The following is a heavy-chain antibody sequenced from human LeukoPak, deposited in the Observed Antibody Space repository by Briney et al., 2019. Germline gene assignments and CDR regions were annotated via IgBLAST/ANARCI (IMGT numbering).Heavy chain of an antibody. V-gene: IGHV4-30-4*01. CDR1: GGSISSGDYY. D-gene: IGHD1-26*01. J-gene: IGHJ4*02. CDR3: AREPSGRYYFDY. CDR2: IYYSGST. Sequence: SQTLSLTCTVSGGSISSGDYYWSWIRQPPGKGLEWIGYIYYSGSTYYNPSLKSRVTISVDTSKNQFSLKLSSVTAADTAVYYCAREPSGRYYFDYWGQGTLVTVSS.